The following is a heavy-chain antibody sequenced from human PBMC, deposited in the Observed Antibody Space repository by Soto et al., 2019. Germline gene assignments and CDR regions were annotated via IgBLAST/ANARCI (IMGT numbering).Heavy chain of an antibody. Sequence: PGPPVKVSCKASGYTFTSYYMHWVRQAPGQGLEWMGIINPSGGSTSYAQKFQGRVTMTRDTSTSTVYMELSSLRSEDTAVYYCARTLRFSVGSGWFYGMDVWGQGTTVTVSS. CDR1: GYTFTSYY. CDR2: INPSGGST. V-gene: IGHV1-46*01. D-gene: IGHD6-19*01. CDR3: ARTLRFSVGSGWFYGMDV. J-gene: IGHJ6*02.